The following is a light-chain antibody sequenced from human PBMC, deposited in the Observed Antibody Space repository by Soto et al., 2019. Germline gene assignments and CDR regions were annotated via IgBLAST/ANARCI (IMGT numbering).Light chain of an antibody. CDR2: GAS. CDR1: QSVSSSY. J-gene: IGKJ1*01. V-gene: IGKV3-20*01. Sequence: EIVLTQSPGTLSLSPGEIATLSCRASQSVSSSYLAWYQQKPGQAPRLLIYGASSMATGIPDRFGGSGSGTDFTTTISRLEPEVFAVYYCPQYGSSSGTCGQGTKVEIK. CDR3: PQYGSSSGT.